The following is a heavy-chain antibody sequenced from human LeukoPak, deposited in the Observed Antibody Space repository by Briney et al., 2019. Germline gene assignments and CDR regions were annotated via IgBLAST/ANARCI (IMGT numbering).Heavy chain of an antibody. Sequence: GGSLRLSCTASGFTFGDYAMSWFRQAPGKGLEWVGFIRSKAYGGTTEYAASVKGRFTISRDDSKSIAYLQMNSLKTEDTAVYYCTRDRGNGYCSGGSCYLDYYYYGMDVWGQGTTVTVSS. CDR1: GFTFGDYA. CDR3: TRDRGNGYCSGGSCYLDYYYYGMDV. CDR2: IRSKAYGGTT. V-gene: IGHV3-49*03. J-gene: IGHJ6*02. D-gene: IGHD2-15*01.